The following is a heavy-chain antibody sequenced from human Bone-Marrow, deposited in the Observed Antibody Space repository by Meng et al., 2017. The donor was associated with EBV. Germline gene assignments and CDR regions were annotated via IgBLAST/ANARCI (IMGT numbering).Heavy chain of an antibody. CDR3: ASESGRGFTPDY. V-gene: IGHV1-69*01. D-gene: IGHD3-10*01. CDR1: GYTFTTYD. CDR2: LIPLSDAP. J-gene: IGHJ4*02. Sequence: QVQLVQSGAEVKEPGASVKVSCKASGYTFTTYDINWVRQATGQGLEWMGGLIPLSDAPHYAQKFQGRVTITADESTSTHYLDLSGLRAEDTAVYYCASESGRGFTPDYWGQGTLVTVSS.